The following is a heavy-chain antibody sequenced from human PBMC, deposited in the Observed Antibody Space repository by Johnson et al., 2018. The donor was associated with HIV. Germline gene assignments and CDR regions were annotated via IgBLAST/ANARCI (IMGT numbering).Heavy chain of an antibody. CDR3: ARDKANWGPSRDVGAFDI. Sequence: VQLVESGGGVVQPGRSLRLSSAASGFTFSSYAMHWVRQAPGKGLEWVAVISYDGSNKYYADSVKGRFTISRDNSKNTLYLQMNSLRAEDTAVYYCARDKANWGPSRDVGAFDIWGQGTMVTVSS. V-gene: IGHV3-30*04. CDR1: GFTFSSYA. D-gene: IGHD7-27*01. CDR2: ISYDGSNK. J-gene: IGHJ3*02.